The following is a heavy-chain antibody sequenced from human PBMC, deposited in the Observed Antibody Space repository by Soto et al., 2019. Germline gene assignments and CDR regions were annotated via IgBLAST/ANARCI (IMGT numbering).Heavy chain of an antibody. CDR1: GGSITSGGYY. D-gene: IGHD3-10*01. CDR3: ARAPGPYGSGSLAY. CDR2: IYYSGSA. Sequence: QVQLQESGPGLVKPSETLSLTCTVSGGSITSGGYYWSWIRQHPGKGLEWIGYIYYSGSASYNPSPPRRPATSVDRSQHQSSLRLSSVTPADTAVYYGARAPGPYGSGSLAYSGQGTLVPAAS. J-gene: IGHJ4*02. V-gene: IGHV4-31*03.